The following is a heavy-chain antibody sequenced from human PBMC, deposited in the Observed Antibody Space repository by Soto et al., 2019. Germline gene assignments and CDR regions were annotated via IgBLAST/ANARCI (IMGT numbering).Heavy chain of an antibody. CDR2: ISNDGSTT. Sequence: GGSLRLSCAASGFTLSSNSMAWVRQAPGKRLQWVSGISNDGSTTFYIDSVRGRFTISRDTSTNTLYLQMDSLRVEDTAVYFCAKWSGFGDAWGQGTRVTVSA. J-gene: IGHJ5*02. CDR3: AKWSGFGDA. CDR1: GFTLSSNS. V-gene: IGHV3-23*01. D-gene: IGHD3-10*01.